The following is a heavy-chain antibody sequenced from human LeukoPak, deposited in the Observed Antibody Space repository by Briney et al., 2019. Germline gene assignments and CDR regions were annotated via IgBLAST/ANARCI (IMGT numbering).Heavy chain of an antibody. CDR3: AKDWSYDSSGYYYPPWFDP. CDR2: IRGSGGST. D-gene: IGHD3-22*01. Sequence: GGSLKLSCAASGFTFSSYAMSWVRQAPGKGLEWVSAIRGSGGSTYYADSVKGRFTISRDNSKNTLYLQMNSLRAEDTAVYYCAKDWSYDSSGYYYPPWFDPWGQGTLVTVSS. CDR1: GFTFSSYA. J-gene: IGHJ5*02. V-gene: IGHV3-23*01.